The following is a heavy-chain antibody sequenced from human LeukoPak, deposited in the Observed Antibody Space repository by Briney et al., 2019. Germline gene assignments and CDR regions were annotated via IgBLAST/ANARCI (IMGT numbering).Heavy chain of an antibody. V-gene: IGHV3-33*06. Sequence: GGSLRLSCGASGFRFSSYDMHWVRQAPGKGLEWVAVISYDGNTIYYADSVKGRFTISRDYSKNTLHLQMNSLRAEDTAVYYCAKRGTTWDLDYWGQGTLVTVSS. J-gene: IGHJ4*02. CDR1: GFRFSSYD. CDR2: ISYDGNTI. CDR3: AKRGTTWDLDY. D-gene: IGHD3-16*01.